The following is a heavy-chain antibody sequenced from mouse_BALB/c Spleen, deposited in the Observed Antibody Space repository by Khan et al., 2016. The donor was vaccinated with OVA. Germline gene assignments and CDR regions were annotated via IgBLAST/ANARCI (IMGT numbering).Heavy chain of an antibody. D-gene: IGHD2-14*01. CDR1: GYTFTSYT. V-gene: IGHV1-4*01. CDR2: INPSHGYT. CDR3: VRNGAYHRINGWFAY. Sequence: VQLLESGADLARPGASLKLSCTASGYTFTSYTIPWLHERPGQGLEWIGSINPSHGYTNSPQKFKDQVTLTTDKSSTTAYLQLSSLTSDDSAVYNCVRNGAYHRINGWFAYWGQGTLVTVSA. J-gene: IGHJ3*01.